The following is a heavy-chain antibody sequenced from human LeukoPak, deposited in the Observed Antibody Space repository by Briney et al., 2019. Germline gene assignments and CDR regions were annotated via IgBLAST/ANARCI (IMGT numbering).Heavy chain of an antibody. Sequence: GGSLRLSCAASGFTFSGYAMTWVRQVPGKGLEWVSVVSGSSGNTYYADSAKGRFTISRDNSKNTLYLQMNSLRVEDTAVYYCAKTRPRTVSGSYYVVFDYWGQGTLVTVSS. CDR2: VSGSSGNT. J-gene: IGHJ4*02. CDR1: GFTFSGYA. CDR3: AKTRPRTVSGSYYVVFDY. V-gene: IGHV3-23*01. D-gene: IGHD1-26*01.